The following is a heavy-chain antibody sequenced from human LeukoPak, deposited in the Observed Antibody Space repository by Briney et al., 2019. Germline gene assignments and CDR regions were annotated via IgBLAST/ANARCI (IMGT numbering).Heavy chain of an antibody. J-gene: IGHJ4*02. CDR2: IKNKTEGGTT. D-gene: IGHD3-16*01. V-gene: IGHV3-15*01. Sequence: GGSLRLSCAGSGFSFTKAWMSWVRQAPGKGLAWVGRIKNKTEGGTTDYAAAVRGRFTISRDDSKNTLSLQMNALKVEDTAVYYCTVGGGAASYWGLGTLVAVSS. CDR3: TVGGGAASY. CDR1: GFSFTKAW.